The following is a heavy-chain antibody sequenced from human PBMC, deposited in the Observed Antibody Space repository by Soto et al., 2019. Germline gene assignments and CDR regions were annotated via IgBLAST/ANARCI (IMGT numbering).Heavy chain of an antibody. Sequence: GASVKVSCKASGGTFSSYTISWVRQAPGQGLEWMGRIIPILGIANYAQKFQGRVTITADKSTSTAYMELSSLRSEDTAVYYCARGPNCSSTSCNPRSSYGMDVWGQGTTVTVSS. D-gene: IGHD2-2*01. CDR2: IIPILGIA. CDR1: GGTFSSYT. J-gene: IGHJ6*02. V-gene: IGHV1-69*02. CDR3: ARGPNCSSTSCNPRSSYGMDV.